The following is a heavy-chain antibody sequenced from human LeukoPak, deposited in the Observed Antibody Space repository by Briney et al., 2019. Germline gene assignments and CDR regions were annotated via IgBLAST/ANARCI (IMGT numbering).Heavy chain of an antibody. J-gene: IGHJ1*01. CDR1: GFTFSSYA. CDR2: ISGSGGST. D-gene: IGHD3-22*01. V-gene: IGHV3-23*01. Sequence: PGGSLRLSCAASGFTFSSYAMSWVRQAPGKGLEWVSAISGSGGSTYYADSVKGRFTISRDNSKNTLYLQMNSLRAEDTAVYYCAKDSRSITMIVVVSRPRYFQHWGQGTLVTVSS. CDR3: AKDSRSITMIVVVSRPRYFQH.